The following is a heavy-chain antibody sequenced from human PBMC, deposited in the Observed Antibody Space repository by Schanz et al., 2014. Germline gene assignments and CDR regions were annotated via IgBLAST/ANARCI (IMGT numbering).Heavy chain of an antibody. CDR2: IHQSGGT. Sequence: QVQLQESGPGLVKPSETLSLTCSVSGGDIGNYYWSWIRQPPGKGLEWIGYIHQSGGTNYNPSLKSRVPILVDTSKNQFPRRLTSRTAADTAVYYCAKFLYDDPSWGQGTLVTVSS. J-gene: IGHJ5*02. CDR3: AKFLYDDPS. D-gene: IGHD3-3*01. V-gene: IGHV4-59*08. CDR1: GGDIGNYY.